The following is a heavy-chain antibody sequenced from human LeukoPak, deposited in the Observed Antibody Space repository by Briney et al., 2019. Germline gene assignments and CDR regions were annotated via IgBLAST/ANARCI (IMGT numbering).Heavy chain of an antibody. CDR2: IYYSGST. CDR1: GGSISSYY. CDR3: ARGGGYLYYFDY. Sequence: SETLSLTCTVSGGSISSYYWSWIRQPPGKGLEWIGYIYYSGSTNYNPSLKSRVTISVDTSKYQFSLKLSSVTAADTAVYYCARGGGYLYYFDYWGQGTLVTVSS. J-gene: IGHJ4*02. D-gene: IGHD5-12*01. V-gene: IGHV4-59*01.